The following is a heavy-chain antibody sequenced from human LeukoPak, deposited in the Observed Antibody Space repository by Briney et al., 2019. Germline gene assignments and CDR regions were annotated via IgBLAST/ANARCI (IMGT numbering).Heavy chain of an antibody. J-gene: IGHJ3*02. V-gene: IGHV3-30*18. D-gene: IGHD2-21*02. CDR3: AKDSAHDSSPDAFDI. CDR1: GFTVSSNY. Sequence: GGSLRLSCAASGFTVSSNYMSWVRQAPGKGLEWVAVISYDGSTKYYADSVKGRFTLSRDNSKNTLYLQMNSLRAEDTAVYFCAKDSAHDSSPDAFDIWGQGTMVTVSS. CDR2: ISYDGSTK.